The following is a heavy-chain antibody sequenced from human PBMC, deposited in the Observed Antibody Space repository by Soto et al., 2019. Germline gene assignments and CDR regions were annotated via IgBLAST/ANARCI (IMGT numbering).Heavy chain of an antibody. D-gene: IGHD3-10*01. CDR1: GGSISSSSYY. CDR2: IYYSGST. J-gene: IGHJ4*02. CDR3: ASPIQDYYGSCSYHRFFFAY. V-gene: IGHV4-39*01. Sequence: SETLSLTCTVSGGSISSSSYYWGWIRQPPGKGLEWIGSIYYSGSTYYNPSLKSRVTISVDTSKNQFSLKLSSVTAADTAVYNCASPIQDYYGSCSYHRFFFAYWGQGTLVTVSS.